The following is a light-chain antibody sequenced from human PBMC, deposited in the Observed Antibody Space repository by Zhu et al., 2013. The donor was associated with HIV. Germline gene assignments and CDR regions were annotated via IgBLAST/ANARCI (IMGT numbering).Light chain of an antibody. CDR3: QQSYEAPIS. V-gene: IGKV1-39*01. CDR1: RSISTY. CDR2: GAS. J-gene: IGKJ4*01. Sequence: DIQVSQSPLSLSASVGDRVTITCRASRSISTYVNWYHQRPGKVPDLLIYGASRLQAGVPSRFTASGSGTDFALTISGLEPEDFGTYYCQQSYEAPISFGGGSKVDIK.